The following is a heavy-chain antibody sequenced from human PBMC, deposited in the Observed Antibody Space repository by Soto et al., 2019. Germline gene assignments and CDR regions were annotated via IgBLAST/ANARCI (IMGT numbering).Heavy chain of an antibody. D-gene: IGHD6-6*01. J-gene: IGHJ5*02. CDR2: IYHSGST. CDR3: ARERPDGARLDP. Sequence: SETLSLTCTVSGGSIRSDHWSWIRQPPGKGLEWIGYIYHSGSTYYNPSLKSRVTISVDTSKNQFSLKLSSVTAADTAVYYCARERPDGARLDPWGQGTLVTVSS. CDR1: GGSIRSDH. V-gene: IGHV4-30-4*08.